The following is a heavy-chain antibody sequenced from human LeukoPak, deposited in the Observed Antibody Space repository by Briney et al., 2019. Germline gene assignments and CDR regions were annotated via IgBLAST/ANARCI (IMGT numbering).Heavy chain of an antibody. Sequence: GGSLRLSCAASGFTFSYYWIYWVRQAPGKGLVWVSHITSDGTRTNYADSVKGRFTISSDNAKNTVYLQMNSLRIEDTAIYYCAKGYSSSWRHFDYYYYYLDVWGKGTTVTVSS. CDR3: AKGYSSSWRHFDYYYYYLDV. CDR1: GFTFSYYW. V-gene: IGHV3-74*01. CDR2: ITSDGTRT. D-gene: IGHD6-13*01. J-gene: IGHJ6*03.